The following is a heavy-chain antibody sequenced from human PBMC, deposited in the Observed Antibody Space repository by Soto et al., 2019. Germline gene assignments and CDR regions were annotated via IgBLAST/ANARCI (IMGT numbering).Heavy chain of an antibody. Sequence: QVQLQESGPGLVKPSETLSLTCTVSGSPISSYYWSWFRQPPGQGLEWVGYIYYTGTTTYNPSLTSRVSTSVDASKSQFSLNLRSVSAADTAVYYCASLGDYYQAFAYWGHGALVTVSS. V-gene: IGHV4-59*08. CDR2: IYYTGTT. D-gene: IGHD3-22*01. J-gene: IGHJ4*01. CDR1: GSPISSYY. CDR3: ASLGDYYQAFAY.